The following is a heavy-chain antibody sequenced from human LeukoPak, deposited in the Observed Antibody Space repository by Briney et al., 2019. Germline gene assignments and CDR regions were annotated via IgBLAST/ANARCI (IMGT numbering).Heavy chain of an antibody. V-gene: IGHV3-53*04. D-gene: IGHD5-18*01. CDR1: GFAGSSNY. CDR3: ARAVQLWSHFDY. CDR2: IYSGGST. Sequence: GGSLRLSCAASGFAGSSNYMSWVRQAPGKGLEWVSVIYSGGSTYYADSVKGRFTISRHNSKNTLYLQMNNLRAEDTAVYYCARAVQLWSHFDYWGQGTLVTVSS. J-gene: IGHJ4*02.